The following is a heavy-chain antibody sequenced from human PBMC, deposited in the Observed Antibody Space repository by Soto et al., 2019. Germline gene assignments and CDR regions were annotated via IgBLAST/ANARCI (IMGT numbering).Heavy chain of an antibody. D-gene: IGHD4-17*01. J-gene: IGHJ4*02. CDR1: GFTFSSYG. V-gene: IGHV3-30*03. CDR3: ARGHEIYGDYPLN. Sequence: GGSLRLSCAASGFTFSSYGMHWVRQAPGKGLEGVAIISYDGSNKYYADSVKGRFTISRDDSKNTLYLQMNSLRPEDTAVYYCARGHEIYGDYPLNWGQGTLVTAPQ. CDR2: ISYDGSNK.